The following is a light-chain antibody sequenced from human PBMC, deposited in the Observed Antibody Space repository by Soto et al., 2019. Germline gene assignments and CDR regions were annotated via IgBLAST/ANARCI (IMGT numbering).Light chain of an antibody. Sequence: VLTQSPGTLSLSPGERATLSCRASQSISSSYLAWYQQKPGQAPRLLIYGTSNRATGIPDRFSGSGSGTDFTLTISRLEPEDFAVYFCQQYGSSPYTFGQGTKVDTK. V-gene: IGKV3-20*01. J-gene: IGKJ2*01. CDR3: QQYGSSPYT. CDR2: GTS. CDR1: QSISSSY.